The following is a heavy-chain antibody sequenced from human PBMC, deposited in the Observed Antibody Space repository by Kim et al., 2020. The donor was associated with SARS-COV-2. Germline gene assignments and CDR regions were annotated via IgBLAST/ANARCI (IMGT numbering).Heavy chain of an antibody. V-gene: IGHV4-34*01. CDR3: ARGFDIVATSALDY. J-gene: IGHJ4*02. CDR1: GGSFSGYY. D-gene: IGHD5-12*01. Sequence: SETLSLTCAVYGGSFSGYYWSWIRQPPGKGLEWIGEINHSGSTNYNPSLKSRVTISVDTSKNQFSLKLSSVTAADTAVYYCARGFDIVATSALDYWGQGT. CDR2: INHSGST.